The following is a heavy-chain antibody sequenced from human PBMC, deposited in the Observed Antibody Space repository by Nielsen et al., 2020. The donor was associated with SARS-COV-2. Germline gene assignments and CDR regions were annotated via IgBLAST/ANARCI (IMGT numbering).Heavy chain of an antibody. Sequence: SQTPSLTCAISVDSLSSSSAAWNWIRQSPSRGLEWLGRTYYRSKWYNDYAVSVKSRIPINPDTSKNQFSLHPNSVTPEETAVYYCARARGAYGDYYYYYYTDVWGKGTTVTVSS. CDR3: ARARGAYGDYYYYYYTDV. CDR1: VDSLSSSSAA. CDR2: TYYRSKWYN. V-gene: IGHV6-1*01. J-gene: IGHJ6*03. D-gene: IGHD4-17*01.